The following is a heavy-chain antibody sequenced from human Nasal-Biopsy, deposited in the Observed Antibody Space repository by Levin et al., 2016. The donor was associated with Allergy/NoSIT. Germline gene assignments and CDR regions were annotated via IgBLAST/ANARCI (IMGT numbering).Heavy chain of an antibody. V-gene: IGHV5-51*01. CDR2: IYPGDSDT. D-gene: IGHD5-12*01. Sequence: GESLKISCKGSGYSFTSYWIAWVRQMPGKGLEWMGIIYPGDSDTRYSPSFQGQVTISADKSVSTAYLQWSSLEASDTAIYYCARATIETRTIDYWGQGTLVTVSS. CDR3: ARATIETRTIDY. CDR1: GYSFTSYW. J-gene: IGHJ4*02.